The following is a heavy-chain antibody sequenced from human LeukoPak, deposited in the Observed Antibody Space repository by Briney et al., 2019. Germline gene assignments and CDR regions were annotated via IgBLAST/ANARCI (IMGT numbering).Heavy chain of an antibody. V-gene: IGHV3-49*03. CDR1: GFTFGEYL. CDR2: ISGGTT. Sequence: GGSLRLSCTASGFTFGEYLMSWFRQAPGKGLEWIGFISGGTTEYDASVKGRFTISRDDSTSIAYLQMNSLTTEDTAVYYCSRGSGWLSVYWGQGTLVTVSS. CDR3: SRGSGWLSVY. D-gene: IGHD6-19*01. J-gene: IGHJ4*02.